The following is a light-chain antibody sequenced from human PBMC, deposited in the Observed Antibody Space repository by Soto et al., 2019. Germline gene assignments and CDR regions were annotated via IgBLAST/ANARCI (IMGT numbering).Light chain of an antibody. CDR3: HQRQSCPRT. V-gene: IGKV3D-11*01. CDR1: QAVNTR. J-gene: IGKJ1*01. CDR2: LAS. Sequence: EIVLTQSPATLSSFPGDRVTLSCRASQAVNTRLAWYQHRPGQAPRLLIYLASNRAAGVPARFSGSGAGTDFTLTISVVEREDFAVYYCHQRQSCPRTFGQGT.